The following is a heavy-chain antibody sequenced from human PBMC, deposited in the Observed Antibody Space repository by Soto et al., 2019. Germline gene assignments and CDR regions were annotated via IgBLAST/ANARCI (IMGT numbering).Heavy chain of an antibody. D-gene: IGHD6-13*01. V-gene: IGHV3-23*01. CDR2: ISGSGGSP. Sequence: EVQVLESGGVLVQPGGSRRLSCVAPGLIFSNYAMGGVRQAPGKGLEWVSGISGSGGSPHYADSAKGRFTISRDNSKNTLFLQMNTLRAEDTAVYYCAREGDITAAFDYWGQGTLVTVSS. CDR3: AREGDITAAFDY. CDR1: GLIFSNYA. J-gene: IGHJ4*02.